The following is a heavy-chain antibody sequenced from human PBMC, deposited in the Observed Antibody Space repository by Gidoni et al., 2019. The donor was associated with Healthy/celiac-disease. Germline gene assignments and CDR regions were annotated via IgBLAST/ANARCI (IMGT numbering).Heavy chain of an antibody. CDR3: AKWKPLSTVTTGYFDY. D-gene: IGHD4-17*01. J-gene: IGHJ4*02. CDR2: ISGSGGST. V-gene: IGHV3-23*01. CDR1: GFTFSSYA. Sequence: EVQLLESGGGLVQPGGSLRLSCAASGFTFSSYAMSWVRQAPGQGLEGVEAISGSGGSTYYADSVKGRFTISRDNSKNTLYLQMNSLRAEDTAVYYCAKWKPLSTVTTGYFDYWSQGTLVTVSS.